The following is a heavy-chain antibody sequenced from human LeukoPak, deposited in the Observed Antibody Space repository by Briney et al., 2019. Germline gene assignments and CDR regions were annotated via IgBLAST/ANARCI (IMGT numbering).Heavy chain of an antibody. V-gene: IGHV1-2*02. CDR2: INPNSGGT. D-gene: IGHD3/OR15-3a*01. J-gene: IGHJ4*02. Sequence: ASVKVSCKASGYTFTGYYMHWVRQAPGQGLEWMGWINPNSGGTNYAQKFQGRVTMTRDTSISTAYMELSRLRSEDTAVYYCAREALDSSRTIGYWGQGTLVTVSS. CDR1: GYTFTGYY. CDR3: AREALDSSRTIGY.